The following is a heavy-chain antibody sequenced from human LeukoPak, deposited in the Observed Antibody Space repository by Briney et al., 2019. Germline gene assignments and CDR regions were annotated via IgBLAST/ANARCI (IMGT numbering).Heavy chain of an antibody. Sequence: SETLSLTCTVSGGSISSYYWSWIRQPPAKGLEWIGYIYYSGSTNYNPSLKSRVTISVDTTKNQFSLKLSSVTAADTAVYYCARDLAVYDSSGYFEDDAFDIWGQGTMVTVSS. CDR1: GGSISSYY. CDR3: ARDLAVYDSSGYFEDDAFDI. CDR2: IYYSGST. V-gene: IGHV4-59*01. D-gene: IGHD3-22*01. J-gene: IGHJ3*02.